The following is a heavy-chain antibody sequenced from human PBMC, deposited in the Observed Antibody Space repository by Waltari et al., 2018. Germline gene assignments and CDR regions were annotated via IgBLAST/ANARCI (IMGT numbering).Heavy chain of an antibody. CDR3: ARQDVDTDLVHYFDH. CDR2: ICPGDSDV. Sequence: EVQLVQSGAEVKKSGESLKISCTGSGYSFSSYWIGWVRPMPGKGLEWRGIICPGDSDVRYSPAFQGQVTISADKSINTAYLQWSTLKASDTAMYYCARQDVDTDLVHYFDHWGQGALVTVSS. V-gene: IGHV5-51*01. J-gene: IGHJ4*02. D-gene: IGHD5-18*01. CDR1: GYSFSSYW.